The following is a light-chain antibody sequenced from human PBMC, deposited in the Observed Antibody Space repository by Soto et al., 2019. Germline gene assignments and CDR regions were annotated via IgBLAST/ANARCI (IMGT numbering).Light chain of an antibody. V-gene: IGKV3-15*01. CDR2: XAS. J-gene: IGKJ1*01. CDR1: QTIYRY. Sequence: EIVLTQSRATLSLSPGERATLLCRASQTIYRYAVWYQQRAGKATRXLIYXASARATGIPAIFSGSGYGTEFTMTIGILQYEASAVYYCQQYQYLRTFGQGTKVDIK. CDR3: QQYQYLRT.